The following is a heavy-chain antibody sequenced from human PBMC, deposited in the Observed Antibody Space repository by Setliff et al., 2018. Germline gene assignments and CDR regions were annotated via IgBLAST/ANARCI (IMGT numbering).Heavy chain of an antibody. CDR3: ARAIYSSGWYLRYYYYMDV. V-gene: IGHV4-34*01. Sequence: SETLSLTCAVYGGSFSGYYWSWIRQPPGKGLEWIGEINHSGSTNYNPSLKSRVTISVDTSKNQFSLKLSSVTAADAAVYYCARAIYSSGWYLRYYYYMDVWGKGTTVTVSS. CDR1: GGSFSGYY. J-gene: IGHJ6*03. D-gene: IGHD6-19*01. CDR2: INHSGST.